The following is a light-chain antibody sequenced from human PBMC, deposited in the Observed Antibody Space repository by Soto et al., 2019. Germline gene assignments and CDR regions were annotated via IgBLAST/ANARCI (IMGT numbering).Light chain of an antibody. CDR3: QQYGSSLAT. J-gene: IGKJ5*01. V-gene: IGKV3-20*01. CDR2: GAS. CDR1: QSVSSN. Sequence: AEFPTPPALSPGERAPLSCRASQSVSSNLAWYQQKPGQAPRLLIYGASTRATGIPARFSGSGSGTDFTLTISRLEPEDFAVYYCQQYGSSLATFGQGTRLEI.